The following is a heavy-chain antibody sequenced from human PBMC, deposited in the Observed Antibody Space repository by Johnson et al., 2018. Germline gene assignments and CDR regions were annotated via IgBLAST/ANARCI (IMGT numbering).Heavy chain of an antibody. V-gene: IGHV3-48*01. D-gene: IGHD3-10*01. CDR3: ASIGGYDSGIFGSFDI. Sequence: EVQLVESGGGLVQPGGSLRLSCAASGFTFSSSWMHWVCQAPEKGQEWVSYISDSSSTTYYADSVKGRFTISRDNAKNTLYLQMNSLRAEDSAVYYCASIGGYDSGIFGSFDIWGQGTLVTVSS. J-gene: IGHJ3*02. CDR2: ISDSSSTT. CDR1: GFTFSSSW.